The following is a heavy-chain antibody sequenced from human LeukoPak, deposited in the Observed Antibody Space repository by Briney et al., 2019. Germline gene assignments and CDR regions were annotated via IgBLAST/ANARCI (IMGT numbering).Heavy chain of an antibody. CDR2: ISGSGGST. CDR1: GFTFDDYG. D-gene: IGHD6-13*01. J-gene: IGHJ4*02. CDR3: AKFTPQQGPYDY. Sequence: GGSLRLSCAASGFTFDDYGMSWVRQAPGKGLEWVSAISGSGGSTYYADSVKGRFTISRDNSKNTLYLQMNSLRAEDTAVYYCAKFTPQQGPYDYWGQGTLVTVSS. V-gene: IGHV3-23*01.